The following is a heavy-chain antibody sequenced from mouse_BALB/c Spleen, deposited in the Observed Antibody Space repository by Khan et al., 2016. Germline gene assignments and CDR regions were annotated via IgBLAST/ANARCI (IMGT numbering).Heavy chain of an antibody. CDR1: GFSLTSYG. Sequence: VQLQESGPGLVAPSQSLSITCTISGFSLTSYGVHWVRQPPGKGLEWLVVIWSDGSTTYNSALKSRLSISKDNSKSQVFLKMNSLQTDDTAMYYCARHDYRYDYAMDYWGQGTSVTVSS. V-gene: IGHV2-6-1*01. CDR2: IWSDGST. CDR3: ARHDYRYDYAMDY. J-gene: IGHJ4*01. D-gene: IGHD2-14*01.